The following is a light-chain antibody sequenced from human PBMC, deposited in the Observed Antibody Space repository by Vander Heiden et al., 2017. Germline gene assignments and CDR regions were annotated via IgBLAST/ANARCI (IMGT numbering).Light chain of an antibody. CDR1: QSVTSF. Sequence: DIQLTQSSSSLSASVGDRVTITCRASQSVTSFLNWYQQKSGQAPKLLIHAASSLHTGVPSRFSGRGSGTDFSLTIRSLQPEDFATYYCQQSYIIPFTFGPGTEVDMK. CDR3: QQSYIIPFT. CDR2: AAS. J-gene: IGKJ3*01. V-gene: IGKV1-39*01.